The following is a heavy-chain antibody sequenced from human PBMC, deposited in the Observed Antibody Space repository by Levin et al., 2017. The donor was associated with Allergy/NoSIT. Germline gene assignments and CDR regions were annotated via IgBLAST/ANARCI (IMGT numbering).Heavy chain of an antibody. V-gene: IGHV3-33*08. Sequence: GESLTLSFSSSLFPFLPPFLPFFLPSPFKGLAWVAVIWYDGSQKYYADSVKGRFTISRDNSKNMMYLEMNSLRAEDTAVYYCARDRDSTRMDVWGQGTTVTVSS. CDR3: ARDRDSTRMDV. J-gene: IGHJ6*02. CDR1: LFPFLPPF. CDR2: IWYDGSQK. D-gene: IGHD5-24*01.